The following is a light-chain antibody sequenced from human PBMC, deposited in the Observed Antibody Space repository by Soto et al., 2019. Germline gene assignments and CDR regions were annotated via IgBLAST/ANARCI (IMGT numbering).Light chain of an antibody. CDR3: MQALQVPIT. CDR2: FGS. V-gene: IGKV2-28*01. Sequence: DIVMTQSPVSLPVTHVDPASISCKSSQILLHSHGYNYMDWYLQKPGQSPQLLIYFGSYRASGVPDRFSGSGSGTNFTLRISRVETDDFGIYYCMQALQVPITFGQGTRLEIK. CDR1: QILLHSHGYNY. J-gene: IGKJ5*01.